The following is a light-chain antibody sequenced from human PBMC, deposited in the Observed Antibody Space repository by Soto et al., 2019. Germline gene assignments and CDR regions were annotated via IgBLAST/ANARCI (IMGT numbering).Light chain of an antibody. J-gene: IGKJ1*01. CDR3: QQFNNYLWT. Sequence: IQLTQSPSSLSASVGDRVTITCRASQGISSALAWYQQKPVKAPKLLIYDASSLESGVPSRFCGSGSGTDFTLTISSLQPEDFATYYCQQFNNYLWTFGQGTKVDIK. CDR1: QGISSA. CDR2: DAS. V-gene: IGKV1D-13*01.